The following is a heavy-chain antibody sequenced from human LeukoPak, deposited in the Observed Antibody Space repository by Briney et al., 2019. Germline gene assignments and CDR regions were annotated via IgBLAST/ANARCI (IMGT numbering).Heavy chain of an antibody. V-gene: IGHV4-59*08. D-gene: IGHD1-26*01. Sequence: SETLSLTCTVSGGSISTYYWSWIRQPPGKGLEWIGFIYYGGVTSYNPSLKRRVNISVDSPKNLFSLSLTSVTAADTALYYCARHGGTLDYFEYWGPGSLVTVSS. J-gene: IGHJ4*02. CDR2: IYYGGVT. CDR3: ARHGGTLDYFEY. CDR1: GGSISTYY.